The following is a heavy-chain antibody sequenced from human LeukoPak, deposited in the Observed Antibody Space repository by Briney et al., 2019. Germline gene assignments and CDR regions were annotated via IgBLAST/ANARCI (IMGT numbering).Heavy chain of an antibody. CDR3: ARGGFDHAYDI. Sequence: GGSLRLSCTASGFTFTDYWIAWVRQAPGKGLMWVSRVHSDGVSAIYADSVKGRFTVSRDNTKNSMYLQMSSLRADDTGVYYCARGGFDHAYDIWGQGTMVTVSS. D-gene: IGHD2-15*01. CDR2: VHSDGVSA. J-gene: IGHJ3*02. CDR1: GFTFTDYW. V-gene: IGHV3-74*01.